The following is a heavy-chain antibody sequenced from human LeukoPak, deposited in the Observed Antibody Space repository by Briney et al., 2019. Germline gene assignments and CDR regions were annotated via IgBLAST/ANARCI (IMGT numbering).Heavy chain of an antibody. CDR1: GFTFSSYW. V-gene: IGHV3-74*01. CDR3: ARDLGQHYDTSDNWFDP. Sequence: GGSLRLSCAASGFTFSSYWMSWVRQAPGKGLVWVSRINSDGINTSYADSVKGRFTISRDNAKNTLNLQMNSLRAEDTAVYYCARDLGQHYDTSDNWFDPWGQGTLVTVSS. J-gene: IGHJ5*02. D-gene: IGHD3-22*01. CDR2: INSDGINT.